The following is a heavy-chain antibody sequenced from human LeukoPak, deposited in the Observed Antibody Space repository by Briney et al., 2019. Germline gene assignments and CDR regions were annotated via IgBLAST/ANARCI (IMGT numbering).Heavy chain of an antibody. J-gene: IGHJ4*02. CDR2: ISAQHGQT. CDR3: ARDLMTTGYFDY. V-gene: IGHV1-18*01. CDR1: GYSENFYG. Sequence: ASVKVSCKTSGYSENFYGITWVRQVAGQGLEWMGWISAQHGQTEYAPNSQGRVTMTTDTYTNTAYMELRSLRSDDTAVYYCARDLMTTGYFDYWGQGTLVTVSS. D-gene: IGHD4-17*01.